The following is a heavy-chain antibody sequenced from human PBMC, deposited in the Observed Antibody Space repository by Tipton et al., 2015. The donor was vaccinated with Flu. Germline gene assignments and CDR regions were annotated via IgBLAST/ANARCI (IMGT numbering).Heavy chain of an antibody. CDR3: ARDGGKDYDSSGFYWGY. D-gene: IGHD3-22*01. CDR2: IFHSGHA. CDR1: EYSISSGYY. J-gene: IGHJ4*02. Sequence: GLVKPSETLSLTCAVSEYSISSGYYWGWIRQPPGKGPEWIGNIFHSGHAYYNPSFKSRVTISVDTSKNQFSLKLSSVTAADTAVYYCARDGGKDYDSSGFYWGYWGQGTLVTVSS. V-gene: IGHV4-38-2*02.